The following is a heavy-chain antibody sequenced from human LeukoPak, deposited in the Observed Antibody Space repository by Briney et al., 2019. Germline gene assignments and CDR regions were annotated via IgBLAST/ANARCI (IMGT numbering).Heavy chain of an antibody. CDR2: IYTSGST. CDR1: GGSISSYY. Sequence: SGTLSLTCTVSGGSISSYYWSWIRQPAGKGLEWIGRIYTSGSTNYNPTLKRRVTMSVDTSKNQFALKQSSVTATDSAVYYCARDLSSYYGCLGYYYGMDVWGQGTTVTVSS. D-gene: IGHD3-10*01. V-gene: IGHV4-4*07. CDR3: ARDLSSYYGCLGYYYGMDV. J-gene: IGHJ6*02.